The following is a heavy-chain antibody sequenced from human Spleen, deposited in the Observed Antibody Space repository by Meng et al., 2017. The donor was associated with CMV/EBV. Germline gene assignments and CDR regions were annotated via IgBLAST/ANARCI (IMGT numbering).Heavy chain of an antibody. D-gene: IGHD6-19*01. V-gene: IGHV3-30-3*01. Sequence: GGSLRLSCAASGFTFSSYAMHWVRQAPGKGLEWVAVISYDGSNKYYADSVKGRFTISRDNSKNTLYLQMNSLRAEDTAVYYCAKDGLRVAVAAAGFDYWGQGTLVTVSS. J-gene: IGHJ4*02. CDR1: GFTFSSYA. CDR2: ISYDGSNK. CDR3: AKDGLRVAVAAAGFDY.